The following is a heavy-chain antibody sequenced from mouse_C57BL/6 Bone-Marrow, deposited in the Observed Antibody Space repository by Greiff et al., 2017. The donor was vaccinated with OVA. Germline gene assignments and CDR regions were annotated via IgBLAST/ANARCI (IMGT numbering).Heavy chain of an antibody. CDR3: ARGGQTGGDFDY. J-gene: IGHJ2*01. CDR1: DSEVFPIAY. V-gene: IGHV15-2*01. CDR2: ILPSIGRT. D-gene: IGHD4-1*01. Sequence: VKLQQSGSELRSPGSSVKLSCKDFDSEVFPIAYMSWVRQKPGHGFEWIGGILPSIGRTIYGEKFEDKATLDADTLSNTAYLELNSLTSEDSAIYYCARGGQTGGDFDYWGQGTTLTVSS.